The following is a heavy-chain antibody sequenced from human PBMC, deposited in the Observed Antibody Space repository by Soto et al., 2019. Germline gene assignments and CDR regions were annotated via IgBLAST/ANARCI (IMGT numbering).Heavy chain of an antibody. CDR1: GFTFSSSE. Sequence: ESGGGLVQPGGSLRLSCVASGFTFSSSEMYWVRQAPGKGLEWVSYIHPAGQPIFYADSVKGRFTISRDNAKNSLYLQMNSLRAEDTAVYYYARRGSSWGQGTMVTVSS. CDR3: ARRGSS. J-gene: IGHJ3*01. CDR2: IHPAGQPI. V-gene: IGHV3-48*03. D-gene: IGHD2-2*01.